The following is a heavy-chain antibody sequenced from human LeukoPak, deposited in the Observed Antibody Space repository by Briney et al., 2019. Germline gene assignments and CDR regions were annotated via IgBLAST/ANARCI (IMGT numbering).Heavy chain of an antibody. V-gene: IGHV1-3*01. CDR3: ARDYGYSLLFY. D-gene: IGHD5-18*01. CDR2: ISAGSGNT. J-gene: IGHJ4*02. CDR1: GYTFTNFA. Sequence: GASVKVSCKASGYTFTNFAMHWVRQAPGQRLEWMGWISAGSGNTKYSQKLQGRVTITRDTSASTAYMELYSLRSEDTAVYYCARDYGYSLLFYWGQGTLVTVSS.